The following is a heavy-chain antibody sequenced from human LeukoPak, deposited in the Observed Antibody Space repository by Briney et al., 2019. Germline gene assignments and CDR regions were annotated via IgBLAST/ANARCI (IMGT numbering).Heavy chain of an antibody. CDR3: ARRGRDGYSALGY. CDR2: IYPGDSDT. D-gene: IGHD5-24*01. J-gene: IGHJ4*02. V-gene: IGHV5-51*01. Sequence: GESLKISCKGSGYSFTSYWIGWVRQMPGKGLEWMGIIYPGDSDTRYSPSFQGQVTISADKSISTPYLQWSSLKASDPAMYYSARRGRDGYSALGYWGQGTLVTVSS. CDR1: GYSFTSYW.